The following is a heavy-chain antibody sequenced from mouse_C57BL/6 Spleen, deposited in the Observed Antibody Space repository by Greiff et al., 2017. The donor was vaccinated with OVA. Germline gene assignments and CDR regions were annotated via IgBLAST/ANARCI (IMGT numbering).Heavy chain of an antibody. D-gene: IGHD2-5*01. CDR1: GFSLTSYG. Sequence: VKLVESGPGLVQPSQSLSISCTVSGFSLTSYGVHWVRQSPGKGLEWLGVIWSGGSTDDNAAFISRLSISKDNSKSQVFFKMNSLQADDTAIYYCARRDSNYLYAMDYWGQGTSVTVSS. J-gene: IGHJ4*01. CDR2: IWSGGST. V-gene: IGHV2-2*01. CDR3: ARRDSNYLYAMDY.